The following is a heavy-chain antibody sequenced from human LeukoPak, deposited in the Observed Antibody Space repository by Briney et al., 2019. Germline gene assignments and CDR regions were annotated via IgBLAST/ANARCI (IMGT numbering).Heavy chain of an antibody. CDR3: ARDQYYYYMDV. CDR2: IYYSGST. CDR1: GGSISSYY. J-gene: IGHJ6*03. V-gene: IGHV4-59*01. Sequence: PSETLSLTCTVSGGSISSYYWSWIRQPPGKGLEWIGYIYYSGSTNYNPSLKSRVTISVDTSKNQFSLKLSSVTAADTAVYYCARDQYYYYMDVWGKGTTVTISS.